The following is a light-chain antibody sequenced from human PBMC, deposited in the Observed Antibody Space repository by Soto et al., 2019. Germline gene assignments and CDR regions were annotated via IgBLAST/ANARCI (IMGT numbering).Light chain of an antibody. CDR1: QSLNTW. V-gene: IGKV1-5*01. CDR2: DAS. J-gene: IGKJ1*01. Sequence: DIQMTQSPSNLSASVGDRVTITCRASQSLNTWLAWYQQKPGKVPKVLIYDASSLESGVPARFSGSGSGTEFTLSIGSLQPDASATYFCLQYNAFSQTFGQGTKVEI. CDR3: LQYNAFSQT.